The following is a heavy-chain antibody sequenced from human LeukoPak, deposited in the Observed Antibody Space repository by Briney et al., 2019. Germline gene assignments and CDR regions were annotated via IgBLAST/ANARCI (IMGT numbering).Heavy chain of an antibody. J-gene: IGHJ4*02. CDR2: ISGSGDNT. D-gene: IGHD2-15*01. CDR3: ATRSTGVAATFDS. Sequence: PGGSLRLSCAASGFTFSSYVMTWVRQAPGKGLEWVSVISGSGDNTYYADSVKGRFTISRDNSKNTLYLQMNSLRAEDTAVYYCATRSTGVAATFDSWGQGALVTVSS. CDR1: GFTFSSYV. V-gene: IGHV3-23*01.